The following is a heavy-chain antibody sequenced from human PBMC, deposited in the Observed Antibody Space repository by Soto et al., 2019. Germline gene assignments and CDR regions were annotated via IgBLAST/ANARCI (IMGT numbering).Heavy chain of an antibody. CDR2: IYWDDDK. D-gene: IGHD2-21*02. Sequence: QIKLKESGPTLVKPTQTLTLTCTFSAFSLSTGGVGVGWIRQPPGKALEWLALIYWDDDKRYSPSLRSRLTITKDTSKTQVVLTMTNMDPVDTATYYCIQSRCGGDCLQSYASYYYYGMDVWGQGTTVTVSS. J-gene: IGHJ6*02. CDR1: AFSLSTGGVG. CDR3: IQSRCGGDCLQSYASYYYYGMDV. V-gene: IGHV2-5*02.